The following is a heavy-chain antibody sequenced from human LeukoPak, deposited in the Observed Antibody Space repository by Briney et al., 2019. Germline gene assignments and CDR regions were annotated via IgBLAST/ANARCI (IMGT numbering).Heavy chain of an antibody. CDR1: GGTFSSYA. V-gene: IGHV1-69*01. CDR2: IIPIFGTA. Sequence: SVKVSCKASGGTFSSYAISWVRQAPGQGLEWMGGIIPIFGTANYAQKFQGRVTITADESTSTAYMELSSLRSEDTAVYYCASKGDHGSGSSRGVPYYYYYMDVWGKGTTVTVSS. D-gene: IGHD3-10*01. CDR3: ASKGDHGSGSSRGVPYYYYYMDV. J-gene: IGHJ6*03.